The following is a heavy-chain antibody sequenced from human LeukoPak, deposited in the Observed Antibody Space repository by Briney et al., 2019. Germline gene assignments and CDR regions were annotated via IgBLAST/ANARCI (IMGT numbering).Heavy chain of an antibody. CDR2: ISANSGNT. V-gene: IGHV1-18*01. CDR3: ARDQRHAFDI. CDR1: GYTFTRNG. J-gene: IGHJ3*02. Sequence: SVNVSCTASGYTFTRNGISWVRQAPGQGLEWMGWISANSGNTHYAQKFQGRVMLTTDTLTATAYMELRSLSSDDTAVYYCARDQRHAFDIWGQGTMVTVSS.